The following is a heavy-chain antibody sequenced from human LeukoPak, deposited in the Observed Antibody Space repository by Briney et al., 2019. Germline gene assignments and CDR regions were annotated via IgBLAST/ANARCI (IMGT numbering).Heavy chain of an antibody. D-gene: IGHD5-12*01. J-gene: IGHJ4*02. CDR1: GFTFSSYW. V-gene: IGHV3-7*03. CDR3: VKGGLLVASFDY. Sequence: PGGSLRLSCAASGFTFSSYWMSWVRQAPGKGLEWVANIKQDGSEKYYVDSVKGRFTISRDNAKNSLYLQMNSLRAEDTAVYYCVKGGLLVASFDYWGQGTLVTVSS. CDR2: IKQDGSEK.